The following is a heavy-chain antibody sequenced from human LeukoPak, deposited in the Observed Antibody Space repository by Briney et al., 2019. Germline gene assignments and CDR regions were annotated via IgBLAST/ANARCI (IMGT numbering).Heavy chain of an antibody. CDR1: GFTFSSYA. V-gene: IGHV3-23*01. CDR3: AKTSAGIRGGYFDY. D-gene: IGHD3-10*01. CDR2: NNGSGGNT. J-gene: IGHJ4*02. Sequence: GGSLRLTCAASGFTFSSYAMSWVRQAPGKGLEWISLNNGSGGNTYYADSVKGRFTISRDNSKNTLFLQMSSLRAEDTAVYYCAKTSAGIRGGYFDYWAQGTLVTVS.